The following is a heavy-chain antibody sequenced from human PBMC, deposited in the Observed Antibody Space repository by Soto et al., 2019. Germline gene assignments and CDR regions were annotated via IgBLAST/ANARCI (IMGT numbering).Heavy chain of an antibody. CDR3: ANEENGTWSSIDWFDP. CDR2: ISSTGGST. J-gene: IGHJ5*02. D-gene: IGHD6-13*01. V-gene: IGHV3-23*01. Sequence: PGGSLRLSCAASGFIFSNSAMSWVRHTPGKGLEWVSAISSTGGSTYYADSVKGRFTISRDNSQRILYLQLHSLRAEDTALYYRANEENGTWSSIDWFDPWGQGTLVTVSS. CDR1: GFIFSNSA.